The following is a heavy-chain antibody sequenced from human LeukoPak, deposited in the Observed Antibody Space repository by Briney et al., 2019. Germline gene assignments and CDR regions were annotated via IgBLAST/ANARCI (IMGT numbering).Heavy chain of an antibody. CDR3: ARRKQQPYYYYYYMDV. D-gene: IGHD6-13*01. CDR2: INPSGGST. Sequence: ASVKVSCKASGYTFTSYYMHWVRQAPGQGLEWMGIINPSGGSTSYAQKFQGRVTMTRDTSTSTVYMELSSLRSEDTAVYYCARRKQQPYYYYYYMDVWGKGTTVTVSS. CDR1: GYTFTSYY. J-gene: IGHJ6*03. V-gene: IGHV1-46*01.